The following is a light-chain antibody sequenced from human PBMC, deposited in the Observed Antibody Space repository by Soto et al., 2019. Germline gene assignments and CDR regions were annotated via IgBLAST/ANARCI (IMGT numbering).Light chain of an antibody. V-gene: IGLV2-8*01. J-gene: IGLJ1*01. Sequence: QSALTQPPSASGSPGQSVTISCTGTSSDVGGWNYVSWYHQYPGKAPKLLIYQVTKRPSGVPDRFSGSKSDNTASLTVSGLRAEDEADYYCSSYTSDSSYVFGSGTKLTVL. CDR3: SSYTSDSSYV. CDR2: QVT. CDR1: SSDVGGWNY.